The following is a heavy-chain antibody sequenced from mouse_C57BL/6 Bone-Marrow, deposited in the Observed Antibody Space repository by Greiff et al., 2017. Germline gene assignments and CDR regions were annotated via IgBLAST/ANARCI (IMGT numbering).Heavy chain of an antibody. CDR1: GFTFSSYG. Sequence: VQLKESGGDLVKPGGSLKLSCAASGFTFSSYGMSWVRQTPDKRLEWVATISSGGSYTYYPDSVKGRFTISRDNAKNTLYLQMSSLKSEDTAMYYCARQFSYSNYDYCYYWGQGTTLTVSS. CDR3: ARQFSYSNYDYCYY. CDR2: ISSGGSYT. D-gene: IGHD2-5*01. J-gene: IGHJ2*01. V-gene: IGHV5-6*01.